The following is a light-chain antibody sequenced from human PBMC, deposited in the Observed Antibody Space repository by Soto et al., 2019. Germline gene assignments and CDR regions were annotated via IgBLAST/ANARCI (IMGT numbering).Light chain of an antibody. CDR1: SSDVGSYNR. V-gene: IGLV2-18*02. Sequence: QSALTQPPSVSGSPGQSVAISCTGTSSDVGSYNRVSWYQQPPGPAPKVMIYEVSNRPSGVPDRFSGSKSGNTASLTISGLQAEDEADYYCSSYTSSSTYVFGTGTKLTVL. J-gene: IGLJ1*01. CDR2: EVS. CDR3: SSYTSSSTYV.